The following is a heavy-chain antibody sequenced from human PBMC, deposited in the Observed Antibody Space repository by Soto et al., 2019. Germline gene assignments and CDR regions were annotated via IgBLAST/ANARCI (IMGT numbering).Heavy chain of an antibody. Sequence: GGSLRLSCAASGFSFSTYNMDWVRQAPGKGPEWIAYISTTSFTIYYADSVKGRFTISRDNDRNSLYLEMNSLRDEDTAVYYCARDRCYDGTCYSASDSWGQGTLVTV. CDR1: GFSFSTYN. CDR3: ARDRCYDGTCYSASDS. J-gene: IGHJ5*01. V-gene: IGHV3-48*02. D-gene: IGHD2-15*01. CDR2: ISTTSFTI.